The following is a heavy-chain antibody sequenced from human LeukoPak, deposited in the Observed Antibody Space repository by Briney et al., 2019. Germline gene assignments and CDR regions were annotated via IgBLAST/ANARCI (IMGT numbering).Heavy chain of an antibody. CDR2: FNHTYGTT. J-gene: IGHJ3*02. V-gene: IGHV1-69*01. CDR1: GGSLKNFA. CDR3: ARRAEWFSWTRLDAFDI. Sequence: GASVKVSCEASGGSLKNFAISWVRQAPGQGPEWMGGFNHTYGTTNYAQKFQGRVTITVDDSTNIAYLDLSSLRSDDTALYYCARRAEWFSWTRLDAFDIWGQGTMVTVSS. D-gene: IGHD3-3*01.